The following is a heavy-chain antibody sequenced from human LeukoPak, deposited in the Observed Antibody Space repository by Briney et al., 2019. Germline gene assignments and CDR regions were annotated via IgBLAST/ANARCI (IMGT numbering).Heavy chain of an antibody. V-gene: IGHV3-48*01. CDR2: ISSGSSTI. CDR1: GFTFSSYV. CDR3: AKDSRYCSGGSCPQSLDWYFDL. J-gene: IGHJ2*01. Sequence: GGSLRLSCAASGFTFSSYVMHWVRQAPGKGLEWASYISSGSSTIDYADSVKGRFTISRDNSKNTLYLQMNSLRAEDTAVYYCAKDSRYCSGGSCPQSLDWYFDLWGRGTLVTVST. D-gene: IGHD2-15*01.